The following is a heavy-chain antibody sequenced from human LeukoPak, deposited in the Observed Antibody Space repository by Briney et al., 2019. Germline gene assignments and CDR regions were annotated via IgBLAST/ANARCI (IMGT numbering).Heavy chain of an antibody. V-gene: IGHV3-30-3*01. D-gene: IGHD3-3*01. CDR1: GFIFTSYA. Sequence: GGSLRLSCAASGFIFTSYAIHWVRQAPGKGLEWVAVISYDGSNKYYADSVKGRFTISRDNSKNTLSLQMNSLRAEDRAVYYCVRGLYYDFWSGNPTPEDYHYCGMDVWGQGTTVTVSS. CDR3: VRGLYYDFWSGNPTPEDYHYCGMDV. CDR2: ISYDGSNK. J-gene: IGHJ6*02.